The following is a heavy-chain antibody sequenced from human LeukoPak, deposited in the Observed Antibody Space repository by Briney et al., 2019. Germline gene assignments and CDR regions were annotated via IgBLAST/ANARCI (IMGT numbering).Heavy chain of an antibody. CDR2: LNEDGTVK. V-gene: IGHV3-7*01. Sequence: GGSLTLSCAASGFSFTTNWMHWVRQTPGKRLEWVAELNEDGTVKYYVDSVKGRFTISRDNAKNSLYLQMNRLRAEDTGVYFCANVPPSTVYYWGRDTLDTVSS. CDR1: GFSFTTNW. J-gene: IGHJ2*01. CDR3: ANVPPSTVYY. D-gene: IGHD2-8*01.